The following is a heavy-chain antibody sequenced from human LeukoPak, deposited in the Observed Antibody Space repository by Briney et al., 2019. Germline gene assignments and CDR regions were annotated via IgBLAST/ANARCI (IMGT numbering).Heavy chain of an antibody. CDR1: GYTFTSYG. CDR3: ARVEYSYGWFDP. CDR2: ISAYNGNT. Sequence: ASVKVSCKASGYTFTSYGISWVRQAPGQALEWMGWISAYNGNTNYAQKLQGRVTMTTDTSTSTAYMELRSLRSDDTAVYYCARVEYSYGWFDPWGQGTLVTVSS. V-gene: IGHV1-18*01. J-gene: IGHJ5*02. D-gene: IGHD5-18*01.